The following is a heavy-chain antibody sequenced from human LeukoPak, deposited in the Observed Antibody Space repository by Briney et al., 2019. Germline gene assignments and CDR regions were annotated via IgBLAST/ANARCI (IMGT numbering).Heavy chain of an antibody. V-gene: IGHV3-48*03. CDR2: ISSGGRTI. CDR3: ARDKSIAEVYAPLDI. CDR1: QFTCSSIN. J-gene: IGHJ4*02. Sequence: GGSLTLSCDGYQFTCSSINMEWDRQAPGKGLEWVSYISSGGRTIYYADSVKGRFTISRDNTKNSLYLQRNSMTGEDTAVQYCARDKSIAEVYAPLDICGQGTLVSVCS. D-gene: IGHD5/OR15-5a*01.